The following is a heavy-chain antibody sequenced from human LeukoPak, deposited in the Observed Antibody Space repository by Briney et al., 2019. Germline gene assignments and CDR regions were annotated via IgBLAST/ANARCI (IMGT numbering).Heavy chain of an antibody. D-gene: IGHD2/OR15-2a*01. CDR3: AKGDYYYFDY. V-gene: IGHV3-30*02. Sequence: GGSLRLSCAASGFIFNTYGMHWVRQAPGKGLEWVAFIRNDGSDKYYAVSVKGRFTISRDNSKNTLYVQMNSLRAEDTAVYYCAKGDYYYFDYWGQGTLVTVSS. CDR1: GFIFNTYG. CDR2: IRNDGSDK. J-gene: IGHJ4*02.